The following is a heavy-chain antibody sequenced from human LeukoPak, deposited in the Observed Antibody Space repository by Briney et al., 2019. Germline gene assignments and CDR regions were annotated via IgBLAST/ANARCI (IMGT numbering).Heavy chain of an antibody. D-gene: IGHD2-8*01. V-gene: IGHV1-2*02. CDR1: GYTFTGYY. CDR2: INPNSGGT. J-gene: IGHJ5*02. CDR3: ARVVVLMVYAHQFRWFDP. Sequence: ASVKVSCKASGYTFTGYYMHWVRQAPEQGLESMGWINPNSGGTNYAQKFQGRVTMTRDTSISTAYMELSRLRSDDTAVYYCARVVVLMVYAHQFRWFDPWGQGTLVTVSS.